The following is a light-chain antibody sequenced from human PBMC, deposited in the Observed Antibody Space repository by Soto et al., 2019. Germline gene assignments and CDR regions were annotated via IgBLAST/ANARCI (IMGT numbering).Light chain of an antibody. V-gene: IGLV2-14*03. CDR2: DVS. J-gene: IGLJ1*01. Sequence: QSALTQPAAVSGSPGQSITISCTGTSSDVGGYNYVSWYQQHPGKAPQLIIYDVSDRPSGVSNRFSGSKSGNTASLTISGLQAEDEADYYCSSYSTSSTVFGTGTKPTVL. CDR1: SSDVGGYNY. CDR3: SSYSTSSTV.